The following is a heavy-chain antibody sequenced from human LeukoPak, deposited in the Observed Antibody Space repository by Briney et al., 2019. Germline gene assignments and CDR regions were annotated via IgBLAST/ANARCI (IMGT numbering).Heavy chain of an antibody. D-gene: IGHD3-22*01. CDR2: IYYSGST. CDR3: ARGYRTYYDSSGYYDDFFDY. Sequence: SETLSLTCTVSGGSISSSSYYWGWIRQPPGKGLEWIGSIYYSGSTYYNPSLKSRVTISVDTSKNQFSLKLSSVTAADTAVYYCARGYRTYYDSSGYYDDFFDYWGQGTLVTVSS. V-gene: IGHV4-39*01. J-gene: IGHJ4*02. CDR1: GGSISSSSYY.